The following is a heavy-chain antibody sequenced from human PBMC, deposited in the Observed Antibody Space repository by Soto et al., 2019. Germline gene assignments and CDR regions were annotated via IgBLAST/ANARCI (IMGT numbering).Heavy chain of an antibody. D-gene: IGHD6-25*01. Sequence: PSETLSLTCTVSGGSVTNSSYYWVWIRQSPGKGLEWIGSVYYRGRSYSKSSVKSRVTISVDTSKNRFSLSLNSVTASDTAVYFCVSQRPTVPTQAYFDYWGPGALVTVSS. V-gene: IGHV4-39*01. J-gene: IGHJ4*02. CDR2: VYYRGRS. CDR1: GGSVTNSSYY. CDR3: VSQRPTVPTQAYFDY.